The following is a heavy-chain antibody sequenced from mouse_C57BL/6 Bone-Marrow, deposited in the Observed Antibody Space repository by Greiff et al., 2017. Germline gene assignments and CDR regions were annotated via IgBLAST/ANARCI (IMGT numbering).Heavy chain of an antibody. CDR3: ARDPYGPLAY. D-gene: IGHD1-1*02. Sequence: VQLQQPGAELVKPGASVKLSCKASGYTFTSYWMPWVKQRPGQGLEWIGMIHPNSGSTNYNEKFKSKATLTVDKSSSTAYMQLSSLTSEDAAVYYGARDPYGPLAYWGQGTLVTVSA. CDR2: IHPNSGST. J-gene: IGHJ3*01. V-gene: IGHV1-64*01. CDR1: GYTFTSYW.